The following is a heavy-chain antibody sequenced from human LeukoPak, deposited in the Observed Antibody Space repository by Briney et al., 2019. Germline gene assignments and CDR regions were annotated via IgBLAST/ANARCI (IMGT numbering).Heavy chain of an antibody. D-gene: IGHD3-10*01. CDR2: IKQDGSEK. J-gene: IGHJ4*02. V-gene: IGHV3-7*01. Sequence: GGSLRLSCAASGFTFSSYWMSWVRQAPGKGLEWVANIKQDGSEKYYVDSVKGRFTISRDNAKNSLYLQMNSLRAEDTAVYYCARDKPQVTMVRGVIITWGSFDYWGQGTLVTVSS. CDR3: ARDKPQVTMVRGVIITWGSFDY. CDR1: GFTFSSYW.